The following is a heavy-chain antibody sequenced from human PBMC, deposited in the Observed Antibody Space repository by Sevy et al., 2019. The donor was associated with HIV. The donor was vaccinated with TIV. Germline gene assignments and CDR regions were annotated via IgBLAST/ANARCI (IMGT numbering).Heavy chain of an antibody. V-gene: IGHV3-53*01. CDR1: GFTVSSNY. D-gene: IGHD3-22*01. CDR2: IYAGGST. CDR3: ATHASDYDSTGYLERDAFDI. Sequence: GGSLRLSCAASGFTVSSNYMSWVGQAPGKGLEWVSVIYAGGSTYYADSVKGRFTISRDNSKNTLYLQMNSLRAEDTAVYYCATHASDYDSTGYLERDAFDIWGQGTMVTVSS. J-gene: IGHJ3*02.